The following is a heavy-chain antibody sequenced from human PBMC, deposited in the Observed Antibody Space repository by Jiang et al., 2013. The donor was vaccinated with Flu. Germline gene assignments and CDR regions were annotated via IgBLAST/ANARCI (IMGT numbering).Heavy chain of an antibody. CDR1: GYTFTNYY. CDR3: ARGRGVAGLGWFDP. J-gene: IGHJ5*02. V-gene: IGHV1-46*01. CDR2: IHPSGGST. D-gene: IGHD6-19*01. Sequence: SGAEVKKPGASVKLSCQASGYTFTNYYVNWVRHAPGQGLEWMGRIHPSGGSTTYAQKFEDRVTLTSDTPTTTVYMELSRLKFEDTAVYYCARGRGVAGLGWFDPWGQGTLVTVSS.